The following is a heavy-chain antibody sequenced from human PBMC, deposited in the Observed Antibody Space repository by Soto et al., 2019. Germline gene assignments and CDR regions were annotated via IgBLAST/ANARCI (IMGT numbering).Heavy chain of an antibody. Sequence: ASVKVSCKASENTFSTYSLHWVRQAPGQGLEWMGEINPTTTTTTDAQKFQGRVTMTRDTSTSTVFLELSSLRSGDTAVYYCARDLYSTSWYVRAFDMWGQGTMVTVSS. D-gene: IGHD6-13*01. CDR3: ARDLYSTSWYVRAFDM. J-gene: IGHJ3*02. CDR1: ENTFSTYS. CDR2: INPTTTTT. V-gene: IGHV1-46*03.